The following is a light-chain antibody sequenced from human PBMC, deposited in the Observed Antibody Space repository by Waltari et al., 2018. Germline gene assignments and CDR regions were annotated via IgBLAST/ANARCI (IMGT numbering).Light chain of an antibody. V-gene: IGLV3-21*04. CDR3: QVWDSSRHHVI. J-gene: IGLJ2*01. Sequence: SYMLTQPPSVSVAPGQTARITCGVADIGERSVHWCQQRPGQAPVSGSYYDTDRPSGIPDRFSGSHSGDTATLIISRVEAGDEADYYCQVWDSSRHHVIFGGGTRLTVL. CDR1: DIGERS. CDR2: YDT.